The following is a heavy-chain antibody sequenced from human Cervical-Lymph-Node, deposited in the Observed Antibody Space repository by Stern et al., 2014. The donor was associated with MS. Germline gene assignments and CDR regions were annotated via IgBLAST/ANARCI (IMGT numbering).Heavy chain of an antibody. D-gene: IGHD2-15*01. V-gene: IGHV3-9*01. CDR1: GFTFDDYA. J-gene: IGHJ6*02. CDR3: AKASPSGTYYYYGMDV. Sequence: EVQLVESGGGLVQPGRSLRLSCAASGFTFDDYAMHWVRQAPGKGLEWVSGISWNSGSIGYADSVKGRFTISRDNAKNSLYLQMNSLRAEDTALYYCAKASPSGTYYYYGMDVWGQGTTVTVSS. CDR2: ISWNSGSI.